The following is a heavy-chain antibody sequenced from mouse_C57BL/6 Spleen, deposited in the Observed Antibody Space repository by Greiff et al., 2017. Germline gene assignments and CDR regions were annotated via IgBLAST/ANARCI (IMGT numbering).Heavy chain of an antibody. J-gene: IGHJ4*01. V-gene: IGHV1-64*01. CDR2: IPPNSGST. Sequence: QVQLQQPGAELVKPGASVKLSCKASGYTFTSYWMHWVKQRPGQCLEWIGMIPPNSGSTNYNEKFKSKATLTVDKSSSTAYMQLSSLTSEDSAVYYCARLGDGYAMDYWGQGTSVTVAS. D-gene: IGHD2-3*01. CDR1: GYTFTSYW. CDR3: ARLGDGYAMDY.